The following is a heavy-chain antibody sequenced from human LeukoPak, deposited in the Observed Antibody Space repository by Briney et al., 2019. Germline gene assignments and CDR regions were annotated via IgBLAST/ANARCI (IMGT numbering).Heavy chain of an antibody. D-gene: IGHD3-16*02. Sequence: GGSLTLSCAASGCFISTYAMSWVRMPQGKGQGLVSVVNGNGGSPSYADSVKGRFTIFRDHFKNTVYLQMNSLRVEDTAVYYCAKSLYGGCDYWGQGTVVTVSS. CDR1: GCFISTYA. J-gene: IGHJ4*02. CDR2: VNGNGGSP. CDR3: AKSLYGGCDY. V-gene: IGHV3-23*01.